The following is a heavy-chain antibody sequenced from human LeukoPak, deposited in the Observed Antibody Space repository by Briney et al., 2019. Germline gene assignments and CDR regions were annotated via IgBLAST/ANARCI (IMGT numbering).Heavy chain of an antibody. CDR3: AREEPTVTSNFDY. CDR1: GGSISSSSYY. V-gene: IGHV4-39*02. CDR2: IYYSGST. Sequence: SETLSLTCTVSGGSISSSSYYWGWIRQPPGKRLEWIGSIYYSGSTYYNPSLKSRVTISVDTSKNQFSLKLSSVTAADTAVYYRAREEPTVTSNFDYWGQGTLVTVSS. J-gene: IGHJ4*02. D-gene: IGHD4-17*01.